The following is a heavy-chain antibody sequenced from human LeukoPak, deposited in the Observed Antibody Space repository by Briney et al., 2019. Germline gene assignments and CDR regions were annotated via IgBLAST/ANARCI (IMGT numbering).Heavy chain of an antibody. Sequence: SVKVSCKASGGTFSSYAISWVRQAPGQGLEWMGRIIPILGIANYAQKFQGRVTITADKSTSTAYMELSSLRSEDTAVYYCARSYSSGWWGDYYYYGMDVWGQGTTVTVSS. J-gene: IGHJ6*02. V-gene: IGHV1-69*04. D-gene: IGHD6-19*01. CDR2: IIPILGIA. CDR1: GGTFSSYA. CDR3: ARSYSSGWWGDYYYYGMDV.